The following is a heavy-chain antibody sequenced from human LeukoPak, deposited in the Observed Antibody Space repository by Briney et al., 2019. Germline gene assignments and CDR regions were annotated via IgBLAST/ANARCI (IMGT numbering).Heavy chain of an antibody. CDR1: GFTFSNYW. D-gene: IGHD6-19*01. CDR2: IKQDGSEK. V-gene: IGHV3-7*05. Sequence: GGPLRLSCAASGFTFSNYWMIWVRQAPGKGLEWVGNIKQDGSEKRYADSVGGRFTLSRDNAKNSLYLQMNSLRVEDTAIYYCAREVAVTGTPSLDNWGQGTLVTVSS. J-gene: IGHJ4*02. CDR3: AREVAVTGTPSLDN.